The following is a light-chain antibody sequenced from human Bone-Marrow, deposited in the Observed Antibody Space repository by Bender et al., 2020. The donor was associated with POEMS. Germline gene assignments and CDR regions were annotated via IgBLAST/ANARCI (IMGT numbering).Light chain of an antibody. CDR2: YDD. CDR1: SSNIGNHG. Sequence: QSVVTQPPSLSEAPRQTVTISCSGSSSNIGNHGVNWYQQLPGEAPKLLIYYDDLLTPGVSDRFSASKSGTSASLAISELQSADDALYYCSSYAGSNHLNVFGTGTKVIVL. V-gene: IGLV1-36*01. J-gene: IGLJ1*01. CDR3: SSYAGSNHLNV.